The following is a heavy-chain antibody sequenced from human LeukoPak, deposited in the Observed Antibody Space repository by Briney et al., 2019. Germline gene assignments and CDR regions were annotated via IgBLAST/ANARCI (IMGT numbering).Heavy chain of an antibody. CDR1: GFTFSSYA. J-gene: IGHJ4*02. CDR2: ISYDGSNK. V-gene: IGHV3-30-3*01. CDR3: ARDGSGYDYALDY. D-gene: IGHD5-12*01. Sequence: PGGSLRLSCAASGFTFSSYAMSWVRQAPGKGLEWVAVISYDGSNKYYADSVKGRFTISRDNSKNTLYLQMNSLRAEDTAVYYCARDGSGYDYALDYWGQGTLVTVSS.